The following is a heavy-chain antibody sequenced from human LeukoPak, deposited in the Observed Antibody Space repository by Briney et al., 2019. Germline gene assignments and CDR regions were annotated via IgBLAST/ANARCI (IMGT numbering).Heavy chain of an antibody. CDR1: GFTFSNAW. CDR2: FKSKTDGGTT. J-gene: IGHJ4*02. V-gene: IGHV3-15*01. Sequence: GGSLRLSCAASGFTFSNAWMSWVRQAPGKGLEWVGRFKSKTDGGTTDYAAPVKGRFTISRDDSKNTLYLQMNSLKTEDTAVYYCTTSDYVWGSYPYYFDYWGQGTLVTVSS. D-gene: IGHD3-16*02. CDR3: TTSDYVWGSYPYYFDY.